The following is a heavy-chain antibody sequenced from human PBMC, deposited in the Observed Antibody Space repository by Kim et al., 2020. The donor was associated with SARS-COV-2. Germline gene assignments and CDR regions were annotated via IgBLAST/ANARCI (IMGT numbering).Heavy chain of an antibody. V-gene: IGHV1-8*01. Sequence: ASVKVSCKASGYTFTSYDINWVRQATGQGLEWMGWMNPNSGNTGYAQKFQGRVTMTRNTSISTAYMELSSLRSEDTAVYYCARADPTVTTYIDYWGQGTLVTVSS. D-gene: IGHD4-17*01. CDR2: MNPNSGNT. CDR1: GYTFTSYD. J-gene: IGHJ4*02. CDR3: ARADPTVTTYIDY.